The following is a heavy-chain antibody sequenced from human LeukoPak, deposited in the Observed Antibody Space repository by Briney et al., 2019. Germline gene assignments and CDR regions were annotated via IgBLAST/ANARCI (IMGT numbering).Heavy chain of an antibody. V-gene: IGHV3-48*01. CDR2: ISSSSSTI. J-gene: IGHJ4*02. CDR1: GFTFSSYS. CDR3: ARDKPLGY. Sequence: GGSLRLSCAASGFTFSSYSMNWVRQAPGKGLEWVSYISSSSSTIYYADSVKGRFTISRDNSKNTLYLQMNSLRAEDTAVYYCARDKPLGYWGQGTLVTVSS.